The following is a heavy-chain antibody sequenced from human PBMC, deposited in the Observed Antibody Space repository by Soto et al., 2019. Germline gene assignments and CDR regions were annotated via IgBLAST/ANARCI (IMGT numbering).Heavy chain of an antibody. V-gene: IGHV4-34*01. D-gene: IGHD6-19*01. CDR1: GGSFSGYF. Sequence: PSETLSLTCAVYGGSFSGYFWNWIRQTPGKGLEWIGKVNHNGRNNYNPSLKSRVTKSLNMSKNQISLKLTSVTAADTAVYYCARGGSSDWQVAFDFWGQGTMFTVSS. CDR3: ARGGSSDWQVAFDF. CDR2: VNHNGRN. J-gene: IGHJ3*01.